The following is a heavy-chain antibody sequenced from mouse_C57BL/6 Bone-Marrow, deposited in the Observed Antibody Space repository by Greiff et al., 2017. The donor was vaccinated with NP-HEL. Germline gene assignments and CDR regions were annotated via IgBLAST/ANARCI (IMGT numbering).Heavy chain of an antibody. CDR2: ISSGSSTI. J-gene: IGHJ4*01. V-gene: IGHV5-17*01. CDR3: ARCPYYGSSYDYAMDY. Sequence: DVHLVESGGGLVKPGGSLKLSCAASGFTFSDYGMHWVRQAPEKGLEWVAYISSGSSTIYYADTVKGRFTISRDNAKNTLFLQMTSLRSEDTAMYYCARCPYYGSSYDYAMDYWGQGTSVTVSS. CDR1: GFTFSDYG. D-gene: IGHD1-1*01.